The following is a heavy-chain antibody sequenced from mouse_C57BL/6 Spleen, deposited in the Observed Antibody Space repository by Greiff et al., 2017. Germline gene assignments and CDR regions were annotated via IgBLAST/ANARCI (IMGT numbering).Heavy chain of an antibody. CDR2: IYPRDGST. Sequence: VQLQQSGPELVKPGASVKLSCKASGYNFTSYDINWVKQRPGQGLEWIGWIYPRDGSTKYNEKFKGKATLTVDTSSSTAYMELHSLTSEDSAVYFCARSPHYYGSSSYYFDYWGQGTTLTVSS. V-gene: IGHV1-85*01. CDR1: GYNFTSYD. CDR3: ARSPHYYGSSSYYFDY. D-gene: IGHD1-1*01. J-gene: IGHJ2*01.